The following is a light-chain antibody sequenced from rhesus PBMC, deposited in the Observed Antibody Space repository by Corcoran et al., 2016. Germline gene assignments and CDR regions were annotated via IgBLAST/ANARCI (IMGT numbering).Light chain of an antibody. CDR3: QQYSSSLYS. CDR2: KAA. J-gene: IGKJ2*01. Sequence: DIQMTQSPSSLSASVGDTVTITFRASQSISSWLAWYPNKPGKAPKLLIDKAATLQRGVPSRFSGSGSGTDFTLTIGSLQSEDFATYCCQQYSSSLYSFGQGTKVEIK. CDR1: QSISSW. V-gene: IGKV1-22*01.